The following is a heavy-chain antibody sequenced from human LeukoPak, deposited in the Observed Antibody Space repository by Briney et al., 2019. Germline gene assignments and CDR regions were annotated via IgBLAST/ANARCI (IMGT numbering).Heavy chain of an antibody. J-gene: IGHJ4*02. V-gene: IGHV4-34*01. CDR1: GGSFSGYY. CDR2: INHSGST. Sequence: PSETLSLTCAVYGGSFSGYYWSWIRQPPGKGLEWIGEINHSGSTNYNPSLKSRVTISVDRSKNQFSLKLSSVTAADTAVYYCAILGSSGHWDYWGQGTLVTVSS. D-gene: IGHD3-22*01. CDR3: AILGSSGHWDY.